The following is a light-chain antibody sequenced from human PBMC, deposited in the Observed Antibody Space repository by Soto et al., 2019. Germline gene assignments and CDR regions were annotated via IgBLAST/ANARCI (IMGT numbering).Light chain of an antibody. CDR1: SSSIGAGYD. V-gene: IGLV1-40*01. J-gene: IGLJ2*01. Sequence: QSVLTQPPSVSGAPGQRVTISCTGSSSSIGAGYDVHWYQQLPGTAPKLLIFANINRPSGVPDRFSGSKSDTSASLAITGLQAEDEADYYCQSYDSSLSGPVVFGGGTKLTVL. CDR2: ANI. CDR3: QSYDSSLSGPVV.